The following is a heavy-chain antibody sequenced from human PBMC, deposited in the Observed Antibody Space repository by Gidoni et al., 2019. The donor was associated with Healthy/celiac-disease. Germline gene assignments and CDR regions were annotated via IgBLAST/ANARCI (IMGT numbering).Heavy chain of an antibody. CDR2: IYYSGST. D-gene: IGHD2-2*01. CDR3: ARIAVPAAPDY. CDR1: GGSISSSSYY. V-gene: IGHV4-39*07. J-gene: IGHJ4*02. Sequence: QLQLQESGPGLVKPSETLSLTCPVSGGSISSSSYYWGWIRQPPGKGLEWIGSIYYSGSTYYNPSLKSRVTISVDTSKNQFSRKLSSVTAADTAVYYCARIAVPAAPDYWGQGTLVTVSS.